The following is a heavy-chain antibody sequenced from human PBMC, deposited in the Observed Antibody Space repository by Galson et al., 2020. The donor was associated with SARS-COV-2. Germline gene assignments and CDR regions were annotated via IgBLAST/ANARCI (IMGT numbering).Heavy chain of an antibody. CDR3: ARVPPHIAVAGYYYYYGMDV. J-gene: IGHJ6*02. CDR1: GFTFSSYE. D-gene: IGHD6-19*01. CDR2: ISSSGSTI. V-gene: IGHV3-48*03. Sequence: GGSLRLSCAASGFTFSSYEMNWVRQAPGKGLEWVSYISSSGSTIYYADSVKGRFTISRDNAKNSLYLQMNSLRAEDTAVYYCARVPPHIAVAGYYYYYGMDVWGQGTTVTVSS.